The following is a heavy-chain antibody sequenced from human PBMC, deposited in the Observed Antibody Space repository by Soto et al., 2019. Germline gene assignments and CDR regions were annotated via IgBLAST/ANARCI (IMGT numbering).Heavy chain of an antibody. Sequence: VQLQQWGAGLLKPSETLSLTCAVYGWSFSGYHWNWIRQPPGKGLELIWEINPSGTTNFNPSLKSRVAIAVDTSKNRSSLKLSAVTAADTAVYYCARGAAGRKFDWLPPLDSWGQRTLITVSS. V-gene: IGHV4-34*01. CDR2: INPSGTT. D-gene: IGHD3-9*01. CDR1: GWSFSGYH. CDR3: ARGAAGRKFDWLPPLDS. J-gene: IGHJ4*02.